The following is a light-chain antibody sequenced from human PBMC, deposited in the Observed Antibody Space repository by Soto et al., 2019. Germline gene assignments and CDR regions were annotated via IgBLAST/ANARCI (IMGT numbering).Light chain of an antibody. CDR2: TAS. Sequence: DIQMTQSPSTLSASVGDRVTITCRASQSISSWLAWYQQKPGKAPKLLIYTASSLESGVPSRCSGSGSGTEFTLTVSSLRPDDFATYYCQQYNTYSRTFGQGTKVEIK. V-gene: IGKV1-5*03. J-gene: IGKJ1*01. CDR1: QSISSW. CDR3: QQYNTYSRT.